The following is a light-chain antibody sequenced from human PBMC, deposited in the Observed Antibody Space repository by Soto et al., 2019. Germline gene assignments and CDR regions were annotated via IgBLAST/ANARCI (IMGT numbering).Light chain of an antibody. Sequence: QSVLTQPPSLSAAPGQKVTISCSGSNSNIGNNYVSWYQQLPGTAPKLLIYDNDKRPSGIPDRFSGSRSGTSATLGITGLQAGDEADYYCETWDSSLTAGVFGGETKLTVL. V-gene: IGLV1-51*01. J-gene: IGLJ3*02. CDR3: ETWDSSLTAGV. CDR1: NSNIGNNY. CDR2: DND.